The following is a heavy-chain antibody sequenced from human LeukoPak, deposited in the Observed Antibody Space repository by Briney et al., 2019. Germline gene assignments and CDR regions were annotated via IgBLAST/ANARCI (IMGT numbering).Heavy chain of an antibody. CDR2: IYYSGST. J-gene: IGHJ4*02. Sequence: PSETLSLTCAVSGGSISTNYWSWIRQPPGKGLEWIGYIYYSGSTNYNPSLKSRLTISVDTSKMQFSLKLSSVTAADTAVYYCARGGASYYGSGSPFDYWGQGTLVTISS. V-gene: IGHV4-59*01. CDR3: ARGGASYYGSGSPFDY. D-gene: IGHD3-10*01. CDR1: GGSISTNY.